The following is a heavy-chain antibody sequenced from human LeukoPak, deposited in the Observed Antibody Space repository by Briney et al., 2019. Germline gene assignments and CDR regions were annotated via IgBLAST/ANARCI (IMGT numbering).Heavy chain of an antibody. J-gene: IGHJ4*02. D-gene: IGHD3-22*01. CDR1: GDSISSSSYY. CDR2: IYYSGST. CDR3: ARSPVGYDSSGYLYFYFDY. Sequence: SETLSLTCTVSGDSISSSSYYWGWIRQPPGKGLEWIGSIYYSGSTYYNPSLKSRVTISVDTSKNQFSLKLSSVTAADTAVYYCARSPVGYDSSGYLYFYFDYWGQGILVTVST. V-gene: IGHV4-39*07.